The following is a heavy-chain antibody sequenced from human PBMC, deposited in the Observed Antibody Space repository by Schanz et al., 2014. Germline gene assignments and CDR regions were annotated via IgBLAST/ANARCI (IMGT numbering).Heavy chain of an antibody. CDR2: ISSSGNII. CDR3: VKIGYTHWSLDD. V-gene: IGHV3-11*04. J-gene: IGHJ4*02. Sequence: QVLLVESGGGLVKPGGSLRLSCSASGFTFSDSFMSWIRQTPGKGLEWLSYISSSGNIIHYADSVKGRFTISRDDAKNSHYLQMNSLRVEDTAVFYCVKIGYTHWSLDDWGQGILVTVSS. CDR1: GFTFSDSF. D-gene: IGHD6-13*01.